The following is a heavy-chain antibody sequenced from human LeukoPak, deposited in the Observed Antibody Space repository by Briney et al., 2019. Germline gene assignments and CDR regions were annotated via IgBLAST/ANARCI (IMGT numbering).Heavy chain of an antibody. CDR2: INHSGST. J-gene: IGHJ3*02. CDR3: ARDSSADAFDI. CDR1: GGSFSGYY. Sequence: KPSETLSLTCAVYGGSFSGYYWSWIRQLPGKGLEWIGEINHSGSTNYNPSLKSRVTISVDTSKNQFSLKLSSVTAADTAVYYCARDSSADAFDIWGQGTMVTVSS. V-gene: IGHV4-34*01. D-gene: IGHD2-15*01.